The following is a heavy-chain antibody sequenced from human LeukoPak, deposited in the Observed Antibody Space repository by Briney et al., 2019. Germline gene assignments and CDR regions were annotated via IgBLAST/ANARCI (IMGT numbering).Heavy chain of an antibody. CDR2: IYYSGST. CDR1: GGSISSSSYY. CDR3: ARDTPVLSAFDI. Sequence: KPSETLSLTCTVSGGSISSSSYYWGWIRQPPGKGLEWIGSIYYSGSTYYNPSLKSRVTISVDTSKNQFSLKLSSVTAADTAVYYCARDTPVLSAFDIWGQGTMVTVSS. J-gene: IGHJ3*02. V-gene: IGHV4-39*02. D-gene: IGHD2-15*01.